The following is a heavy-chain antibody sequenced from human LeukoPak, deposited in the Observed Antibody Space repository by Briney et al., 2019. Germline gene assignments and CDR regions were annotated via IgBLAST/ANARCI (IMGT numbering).Heavy chain of an antibody. V-gene: IGHV4-34*01. CDR2: INHSGST. D-gene: IGHD3-22*01. CDR1: GGPFSGYY. Sequence: SETLSLTCAVYGGPFSGYYWSWIRQPPGKGLEWIGEINHSGSTNYNPSLKSRVTISVDTSKNQFSLRLSSVTAADTAVYYCAITPGPYDSTTNYYPFDYWGQGTLVTVSS. CDR3: AITPGPYDSTTNYYPFDY. J-gene: IGHJ4*02.